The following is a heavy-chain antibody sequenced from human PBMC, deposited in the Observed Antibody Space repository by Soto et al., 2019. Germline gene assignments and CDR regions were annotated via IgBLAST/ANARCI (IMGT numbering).Heavy chain of an antibody. J-gene: IGHJ2*01. Sequence: QVQLQESGPGLVKPSETLSLTCTVSGGSISSYYWSWIRQPPGKGLEWIGYIYYSGSTNYNPSLKIRVTISVDTSKNQFSLKLSSVTAADTAVYYCARTASGTYYDFWSGYPPKGYFDLWGRGTLVTVSS. D-gene: IGHD3-3*01. CDR1: GGSISSYY. CDR2: IYYSGST. CDR3: ARTASGTYYDFWSGYPPKGYFDL. V-gene: IGHV4-59*01.